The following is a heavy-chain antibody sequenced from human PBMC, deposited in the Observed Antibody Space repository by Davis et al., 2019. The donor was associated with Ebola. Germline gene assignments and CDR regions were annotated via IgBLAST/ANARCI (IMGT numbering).Heavy chain of an antibody. CDR3: ARVQGVYGSSYYFDY. V-gene: IGHV3-33*01. CDR1: GFTFSSYG. Sequence: GESLKISCAASGFTFSSYGMHWVRQAPGKGLEWVAVIWYDGSNKYYADSVKGRFTISRDNSKNTLYLQMNSLRAEDTAVYYCARVQGVYGSSYYFDYWGQGTLVTVSS. CDR2: IWYDGSNK. D-gene: IGHD6-6*01. J-gene: IGHJ4*02.